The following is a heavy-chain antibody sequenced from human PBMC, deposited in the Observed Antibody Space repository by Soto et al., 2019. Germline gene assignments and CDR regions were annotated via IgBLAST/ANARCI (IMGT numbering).Heavy chain of an antibody. CDR3: ARGSYGDDVRVEGFDY. D-gene: IGHD4-17*01. J-gene: IGHJ4*02. V-gene: IGHV4-59*01. CDR2: IYYIGST. Sequence: SETLSLTCTVSGGSIISYYWIWIRQPPVKGLELIGYIYYIGSTNYNPSLKSRFTISLYTSKNHFSLKLISFTAADTAVYYCARGSYGDDVRVEGFDYWGPAPLANVSS. CDR1: GGSIISYY.